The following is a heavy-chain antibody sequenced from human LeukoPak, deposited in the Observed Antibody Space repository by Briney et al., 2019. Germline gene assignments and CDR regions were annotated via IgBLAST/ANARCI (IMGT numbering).Heavy chain of an antibody. CDR3: AKWQDYDRLGRRDAFDI. CDR1: GFTFSSYA. D-gene: IGHD3-22*01. CDR2: ISGSGGGT. V-gene: IGHV3-23*01. J-gene: IGHJ3*02. Sequence: QPGGSLRLSCAASGFTFSSYAMSWVRQSPGKGLDWVSAISGSGGGTYYADSVKGRFTISRDNSKNTLYLQMNSLRAEDTAVYYCAKWQDYDRLGRRDAFDIWGQGTMVTVSS.